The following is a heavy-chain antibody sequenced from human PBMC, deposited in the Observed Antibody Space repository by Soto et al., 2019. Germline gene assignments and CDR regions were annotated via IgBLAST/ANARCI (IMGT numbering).Heavy chain of an antibody. CDR3: ARVQGGSSSWYTPYYYYGMDV. V-gene: IGHV4-59*01. CDR2: IYYSGST. D-gene: IGHD6-13*01. Sequence: PSETLSLTCTVSGGSISSYYWSWIQQPPGKGLEWIGYIYYSGSTNYNPSLKSRVTISVDTSKNQFSLKLSSVTAADTAVYYCARVQGGSSSWYTPYYYYGMDVWGQGTTVTVSS. CDR1: GGSISSYY. J-gene: IGHJ6*02.